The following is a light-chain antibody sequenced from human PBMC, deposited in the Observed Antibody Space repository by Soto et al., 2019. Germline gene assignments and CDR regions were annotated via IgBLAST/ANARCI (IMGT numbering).Light chain of an antibody. CDR1: QSVSSTY. V-gene: IGKV3-20*01. J-gene: IGKJ3*01. CDR3: QQYDSSPPFN. CDR2: GGF. Sequence: EMVLTQSPGTLSLSPGEITTLFCKASQSVSSTYLAWYQQRPGQAPRLLIFGGFSRVTGITDRFSGSGSGTYFTLTISRLEPEDFAVYYGQQYDSSPPFNFGTGTKVDIK.